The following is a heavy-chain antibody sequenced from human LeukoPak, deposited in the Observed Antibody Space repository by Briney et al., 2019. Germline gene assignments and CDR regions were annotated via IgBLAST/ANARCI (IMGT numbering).Heavy chain of an antibody. CDR3: ARARGVLLWFGESQKDYGMDV. V-gene: IGHV1-2*04. D-gene: IGHD3-10*01. J-gene: IGHJ6*04. CDR2: INPNSGGT. CDR1: GYTFTGYH. Sequence: ASVKVSCKASGYTFTGYHMHWVRQAPGQGREWMGWINPNSGGTNYAQKFQGWVTMTRDTSISTAYMELSRLRSDDTAVYYCARARGVLLWFGESQKDYGMDVWGKGTTVTVSS.